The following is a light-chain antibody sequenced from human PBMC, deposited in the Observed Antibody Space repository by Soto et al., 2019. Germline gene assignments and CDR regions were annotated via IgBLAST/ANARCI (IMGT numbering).Light chain of an antibody. CDR2: LEGSGSY. CDR3: ETWDSNTHV. J-gene: IGLJ3*02. CDR1: SGHSSYI. V-gene: IGLV4-60*02. Sequence: QPVLTQSSSASASLGSSVKLTCTLSSGHSSYIIAWHQQQPGKAPRYLMKLEGSGSYNKGSGVPDRFSGSSSGADRYLTISNLQFEDEADYYCETWDSNTHVFGGGTKLTAL.